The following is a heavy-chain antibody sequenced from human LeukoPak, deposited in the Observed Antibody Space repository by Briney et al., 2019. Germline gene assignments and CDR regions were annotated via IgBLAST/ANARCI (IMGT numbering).Heavy chain of an antibody. CDR2: ICGCGGRT. D-gene: IGHD2-15*01. CDR1: GFTLSSYA. Sequence: GWSLRLSCAASGFTLSSYAMSWVRQAPGRGLEWVSSICGCGGRTYYADSVKGRFTLSRDNSKNTLYLQMSRLRAEDTAVYYCAQDRRVVAHFEYWGEGTLVTVSS. J-gene: IGHJ4*02. V-gene: IGHV3-23*01. CDR3: AQDRRVVAHFEY.